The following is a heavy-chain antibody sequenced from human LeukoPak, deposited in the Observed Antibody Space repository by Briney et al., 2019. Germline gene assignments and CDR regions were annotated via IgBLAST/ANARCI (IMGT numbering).Heavy chain of an antibody. Sequence: ASVKVSCKASGYTFTSYYMHWVRQAPGQGLEWMGWINPNSGGTNYAQKFQGRVTMTRDTSISTAYMELSRLRSDDTAVYYCARDYYGSGSFIPFDYWGQGTLVTVSS. D-gene: IGHD3-10*01. CDR3: ARDYYGSGSFIPFDY. CDR1: GYTFTSYY. CDR2: INPNSGGT. J-gene: IGHJ4*02. V-gene: IGHV1-2*02.